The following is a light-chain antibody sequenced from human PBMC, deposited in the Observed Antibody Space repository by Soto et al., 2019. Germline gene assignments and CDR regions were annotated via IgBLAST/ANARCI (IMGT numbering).Light chain of an antibody. CDR3: QQYSNWPWT. CDR1: QSVSSSY. V-gene: IGKV3-15*01. Sequence: EIVLTQSPGTLSLSPGERATLSCRASQSVSSSYLAWYQQKPGQAPRLLIYGASTRATGIPARFSGSGSGTEFTLTISSLQSEDFAVYYCQQYSNWPWTFGQGTKVDTK. CDR2: GAS. J-gene: IGKJ1*01.